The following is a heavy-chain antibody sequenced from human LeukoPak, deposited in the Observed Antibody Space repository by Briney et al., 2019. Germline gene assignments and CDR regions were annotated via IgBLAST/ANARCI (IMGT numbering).Heavy chain of an antibody. D-gene: IGHD3-10*01. CDR3: ARTITMVRGVIIHWFDP. CDR2: MNPNSGNT. CDR1: GYTFTSYD. J-gene: IGHJ5*02. V-gene: IGHV1-8*01. Sequence: ASVKVSCKASGYTFTSYDINWVRQATGQGLEWMGWMNPNSGNTGYAQKFQGRVTMTRNTSISTAYMELSSLRSEDTAVYYCARTITMVRGVIIHWFDPWGQGTLVTVSS.